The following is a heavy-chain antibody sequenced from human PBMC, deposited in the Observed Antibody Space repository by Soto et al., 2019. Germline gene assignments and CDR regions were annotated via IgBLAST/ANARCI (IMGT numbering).Heavy chain of an antibody. J-gene: IGHJ4*02. Sequence: ASVKVSCKASGYTFTAYYMHWVRQAPGQGLEWMGWINPNSGGTNYAQKFQGWVTMTRDTSISTAYMELSRLRSDDTAVYYCATDYGDSSFDYWGQGTLVTVSS. CDR1: GYTFTAYY. CDR2: INPNSGGT. V-gene: IGHV1-2*04. CDR3: ATDYGDSSFDY. D-gene: IGHD4-17*01.